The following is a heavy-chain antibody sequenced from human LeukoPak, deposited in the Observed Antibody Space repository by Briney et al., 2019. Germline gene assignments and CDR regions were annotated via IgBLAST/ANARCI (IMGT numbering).Heavy chain of an antibody. J-gene: IGHJ5*02. CDR2: IIPILGIA. D-gene: IGHD3-10*01. CDR1: GVTFSRLV. Sequence: GSSVKVSCKASGVTFSRLVVSWVRQAPGQGLEWMGRIIPILGIANYAQKFQGRVTIAADKSTSTAYMELSSLRSEDTAVYYCASLLWFGEFSPWGQGTLVTVSS. V-gene: IGHV1-69*04. CDR3: ASLLWFGEFSP.